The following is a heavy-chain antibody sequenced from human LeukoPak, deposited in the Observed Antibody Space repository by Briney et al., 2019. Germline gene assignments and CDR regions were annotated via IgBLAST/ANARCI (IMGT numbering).Heavy chain of an antibody. CDR1: GFTFSSYA. D-gene: IGHD6-13*01. CDR2: ISGSCGST. Sequence: GGSLRLSCAASGFTFSSYAMTWVRQAPGKGLEWVSGISGSCGSTYYADSVKGRFTISRDNSKNTLYLQMSSLRAEDTAVYYCAKAQGLYSSNWDSTTDDYWGQGTLATVSS. CDR3: AKAQGLYSSNWDSTTDDY. V-gene: IGHV3-23*01. J-gene: IGHJ4*02.